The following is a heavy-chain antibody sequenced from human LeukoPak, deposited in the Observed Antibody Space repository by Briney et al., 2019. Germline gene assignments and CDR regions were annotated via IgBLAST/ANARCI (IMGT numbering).Heavy chain of an antibody. CDR2: IIPIFGTA. CDR1: GGTFSSYA. V-gene: IGHV1-69*13. J-gene: IGHJ6*03. Sequence: SVKVSCKASGGTFSSYAISWVRQAPGQGLEWMGGIIPIFGTANYAQKFQGRVTITADESTSTAYMELSSLRSEDTAVYYCARGGQLVNYYYYMDVWGKGTTVTVSS. CDR3: ARGGQLVNYYYYMDV. D-gene: IGHD6-6*01.